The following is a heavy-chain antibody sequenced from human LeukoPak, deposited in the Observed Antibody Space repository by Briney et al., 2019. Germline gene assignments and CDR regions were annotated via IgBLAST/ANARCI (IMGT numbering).Heavy chain of an antibody. J-gene: IGHJ2*01. CDR3: ASLETHYGDYEGGL. CDR2: IYYSGST. D-gene: IGHD4-17*01. Sequence: ASETLSLTCTVSGGSISSGDYYWSWIRQPPGKGLEWIGYIYYSGSTYYNPSLKSRVTISVDTSKNQFSLKLSSVTAADTAVYYCASLETHYGDYEGGLWGRGTLVTVSS. V-gene: IGHV4-30-4*01. CDR1: GGSISSGDYY.